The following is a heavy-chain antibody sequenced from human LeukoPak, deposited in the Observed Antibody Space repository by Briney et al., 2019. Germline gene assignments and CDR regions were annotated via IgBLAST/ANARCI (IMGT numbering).Heavy chain of an antibody. CDR1: GGSISGYY. V-gene: IGHV4-59*08. J-gene: IGHJ6*03. CDR2: IYYSGST. Sequence: PSETLSLTCTVSGGSISGYYWSWIRQPLRKGVEWSGYIYYSGSTNYNRSLKSRVTISVDTSKNQFSLKLSSVTAADTAVYYCARVTGIGYYYYYMDVWGKGTTVTVSS. CDR3: ARVTGIGYYYYYMDV. D-gene: IGHD1-20*01.